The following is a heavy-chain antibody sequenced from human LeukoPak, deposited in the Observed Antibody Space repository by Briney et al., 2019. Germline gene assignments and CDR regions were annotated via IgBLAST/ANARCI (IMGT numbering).Heavy chain of an antibody. J-gene: IGHJ3*02. CDR3: AGGESPSQADAFDI. CDR1: GGSFSGYY. V-gene: IGHV4-34*01. CDR2: INHSGST. Sequence: SETLSLTCAVYGGSFSGYYWSWIRQPPGKGLEWIGEINHSGSTNYNPSLKSRVTISVDTSKNQFSLKLSSVTAADTAVYYCAGGESPSQADAFDIWGQGTMVTVSP.